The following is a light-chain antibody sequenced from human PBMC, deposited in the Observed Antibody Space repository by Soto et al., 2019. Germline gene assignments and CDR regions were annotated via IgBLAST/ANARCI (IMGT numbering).Light chain of an antibody. CDR1: QDISNY. V-gene: IGKV1-33*01. CDR2: DAS. CDR3: QQYDNLPLYT. J-gene: IGKJ2*01. Sequence: DIQMTQSPSSLSASVGDRVTITCQASQDISNYLNWYQQKPGKAPKLLIYDASNLETGVPSRFSERGSGTDFTFTISSLQPEDIATYYCQQYDNLPLYTFGQGTKLEIK.